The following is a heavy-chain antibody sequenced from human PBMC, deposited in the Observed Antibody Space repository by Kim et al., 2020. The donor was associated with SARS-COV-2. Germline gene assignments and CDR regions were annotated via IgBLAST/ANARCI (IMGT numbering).Heavy chain of an antibody. CDR2: IYYSGST. D-gene: IGHD3-22*01. Sequence: SETLSLTCTVSGGSISSYYWSWIRQPPGKGLEWIGYIYYSGSTNYNPSLKSRVTISVDTSKNQFSLKLSSVTAADTAVYYCARSRNYYDSSGYRRVTPYFDYWGQGTLVTVSS. J-gene: IGHJ4*02. V-gene: IGHV4-59*01. CDR1: GGSISSYY. CDR3: ARSRNYYDSSGYRRVTPYFDY.